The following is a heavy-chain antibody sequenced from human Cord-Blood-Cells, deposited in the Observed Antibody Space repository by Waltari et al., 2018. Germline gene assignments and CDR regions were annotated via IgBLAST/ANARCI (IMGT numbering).Heavy chain of an antibody. CDR2: IYTSGST. V-gene: IGHV4-4*07. CDR3: ARAINSSGYYAFDI. D-gene: IGHD3-22*01. J-gene: IGHJ3*02. CDR1: GGSISSYY. Sequence: QVQLQESGPGLVKPSETLSLTCTVSGGSISSYYWSWIRQPAGKGLEWIGRIYTSGSTNYNPSLKSRVTMSVGTSKNQFSPKLSSVTAADTAVYYCARAINSSGYYAFDIWGQGTMVTVSS.